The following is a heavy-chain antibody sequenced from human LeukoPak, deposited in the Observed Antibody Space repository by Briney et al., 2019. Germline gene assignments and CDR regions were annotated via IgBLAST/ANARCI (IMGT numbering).Heavy chain of an antibody. CDR3: ATPRSPDWYFDL. CDR2: IIPIFGTA. Sequence: GASVKVSCKASGGTFRSYAISWVRQAPGQGLEWMGGIIPIFGTANYAQKFQGRVTITTDESTSTAYMELSSLRSQDTAVYYCATPRSPDWYFDLWGRGTLVTVSS. J-gene: IGHJ2*01. CDR1: GGTFRSYA. V-gene: IGHV1-69*05.